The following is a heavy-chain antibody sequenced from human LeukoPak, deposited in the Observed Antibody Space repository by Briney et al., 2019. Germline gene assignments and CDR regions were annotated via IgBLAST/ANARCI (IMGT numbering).Heavy chain of an antibody. V-gene: IGHV3-66*01. D-gene: IGHD1-26*01. CDR3: ARDRGDSGSLGTDY. Sequence: PGGSLRLSCAASGFTVSSNYMSWVRQAPGKGLEWVSVIYSGGSTYYADSVKGRFTISRDNSKNTLYLQMNSLRAEDTAVYYCARDRGDSGSLGTDYWGQGTLVTVSS. J-gene: IGHJ4*02. CDR1: GFTVSSNY. CDR2: IYSGGST.